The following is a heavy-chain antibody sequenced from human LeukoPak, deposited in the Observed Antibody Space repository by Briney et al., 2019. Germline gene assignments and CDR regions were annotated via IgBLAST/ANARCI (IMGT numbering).Heavy chain of an antibody. CDR3: ARDTRFGIFDY. D-gene: IGHD1-14*01. CDR1: GYTFTTYA. Sequence: ASVKVSCKTSGYTFTTYAMHWVRQAPGQRPEWLGWINVGNGNTKYSQKFQDRVTITRGTSAGTTYMELSSLRSEDTALYYCARDTRFGIFDYWGQGALVTVSS. J-gene: IGHJ4*02. CDR2: INVGNGNT. V-gene: IGHV1-3*01.